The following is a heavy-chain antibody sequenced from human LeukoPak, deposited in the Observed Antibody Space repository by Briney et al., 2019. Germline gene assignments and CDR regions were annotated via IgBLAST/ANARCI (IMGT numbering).Heavy chain of an antibody. J-gene: IGHJ6*02. Sequence: QPGGSLRLSCAASGFTFSSYGMHWVRQAPGKGLEWVAVITYDGSYKYYADSVKGRFTISRDNSKNTLDLQVNSLRPEDTAVYYCAKVLQNYLYGMDVWGQGTTVTVSS. CDR1: GFTFSSYG. CDR3: AKVLQNYLYGMDV. CDR2: ITYDGSYK. V-gene: IGHV3-30*18.